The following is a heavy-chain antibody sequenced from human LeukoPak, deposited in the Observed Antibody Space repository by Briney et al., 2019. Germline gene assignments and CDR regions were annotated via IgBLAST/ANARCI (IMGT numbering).Heavy chain of an antibody. CDR3: ARTDYGDYDWYFDL. CDR2: IKQDGSEK. J-gene: IGHJ2*01. CDR1: GFTFSSYW. Sequence: PGGSLRLSCAASGFTFSSYWMSWVRQAPGKGLEWVANIKQDGSEKYYVDSVKGRFTISRDNAKNSLSLQMNSLRADDTAVYYCARTDYGDYDWYFDLWGRGTLVTVSS. D-gene: IGHD4-17*01. V-gene: IGHV3-7*01.